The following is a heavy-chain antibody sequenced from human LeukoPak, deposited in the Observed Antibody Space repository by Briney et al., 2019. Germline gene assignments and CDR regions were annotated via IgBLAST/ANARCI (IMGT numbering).Heavy chain of an antibody. CDR3: ARAAGWLDP. CDR2: ISNNGRTI. Sequence: PGGSLRLSCAASGFTFSDYYMSWIRQAPGKGPEWISYISNNGRTIHYADSVKGRFIISRDNTKKSLYLQMNSLRVEDTAVYYCARAAGWLDPWGRGTLVTVPS. CDR1: GFTFSDYY. D-gene: IGHD6-13*01. V-gene: IGHV3-11*01. J-gene: IGHJ5*01.